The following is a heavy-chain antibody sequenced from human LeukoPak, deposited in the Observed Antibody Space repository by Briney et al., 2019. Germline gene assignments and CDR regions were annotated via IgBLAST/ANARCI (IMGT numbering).Heavy chain of an antibody. CDR2: TYYRSKWYN. Sequence: SRTLSLTCAISXDSVSSNSAAWNWIRQSPSRGLEWLGRTYYRSKWYNDYAVSVKSRITINPDTSKNQFSLQLNSVTPEDTAVYYCARSSVVVVAATYDTYNWFDPWGQGTLVTVSS. V-gene: IGHV6-1*01. J-gene: IGHJ5*02. CDR1: XDSVSSNSAA. CDR3: ARSSVVVVAATYDTYNWFDP. D-gene: IGHD2-15*01.